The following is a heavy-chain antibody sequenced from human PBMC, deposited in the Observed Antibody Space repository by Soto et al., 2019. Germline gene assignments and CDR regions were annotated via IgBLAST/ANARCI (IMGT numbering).Heavy chain of an antibody. Sequence: ASVKVSCKASGYTFTSYGISWVRQAPGQGLEWMGWISAYNGNTKYAQKLQGRVTMTTDTSTSTAYMELRSLRSDDTAVYYCARDRYYYDSSGSPDDHWGQGTSVTVSS. D-gene: IGHD3-22*01. J-gene: IGHJ4*02. CDR3: ARDRYYYDSSGSPDDH. CDR2: ISAYNGNT. V-gene: IGHV1-18*04. CDR1: GYTFTSYG.